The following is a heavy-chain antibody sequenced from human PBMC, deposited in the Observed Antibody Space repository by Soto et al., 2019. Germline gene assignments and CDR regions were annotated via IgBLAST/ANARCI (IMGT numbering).Heavy chain of an antibody. J-gene: IGHJ4*02. CDR2: IMPFFGSG. CDR1: RGTFTNYA. V-gene: IGHV1-69*01. CDR3: ARDRAGYYSHFVY. Sequence: QVYLVQSGAEVKKPGSSVKVSCKALRGTFTNYAFSWVRQAPGQGLEWMGGIMPFFGSGNYAQKFQGRINITADDSTSSVYLELTSLRSEDTALYYCARDRAGYYSHFVYWGQGTLVTVSS. D-gene: IGHD3-22*01.